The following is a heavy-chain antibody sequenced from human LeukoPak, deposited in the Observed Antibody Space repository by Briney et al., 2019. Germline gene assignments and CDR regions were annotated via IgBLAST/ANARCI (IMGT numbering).Heavy chain of an antibody. J-gene: IGHJ4*02. Sequence: SETLSLTCTVSGGSISSYYWGWIRQPPGKGLEWIGSIYYSGSTYYNPSLKSRVTISVDTSKNQFSLKLSSVTAADTAVYYCARVVGYSYGDYWGQGTLVTVSS. V-gene: IGHV4-39*07. CDR1: GGSISSYY. CDR2: IYYSGST. CDR3: ARVVGYSYGDY. D-gene: IGHD5-18*01.